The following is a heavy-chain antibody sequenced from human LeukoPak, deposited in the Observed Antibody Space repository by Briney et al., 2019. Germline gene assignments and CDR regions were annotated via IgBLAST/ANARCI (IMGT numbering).Heavy chain of an antibody. Sequence: SETLSLTCTVSGGSISSYYWSWIRQPPGKGLEWIGYIYYSGSTNYNPSLKSRVTISVDTSKNQFSLKLSSVTAADTAVYYCARKSGGFDYWGQGTLVTVSS. CDR3: ARKSGGFDY. D-gene: IGHD1-26*01. CDR1: GGSISSYY. J-gene: IGHJ4*02. CDR2: IYYSGST. V-gene: IGHV4-59*08.